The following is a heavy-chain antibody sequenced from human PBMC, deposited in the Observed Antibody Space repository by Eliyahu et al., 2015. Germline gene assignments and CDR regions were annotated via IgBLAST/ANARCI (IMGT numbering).Heavy chain of an antibody. CDR1: GFSXXXSGVG. Sequence: QITLKESGPTLVKPTQTLTPTCTFSGFSXXXSGVGXGWIRQXPGKALEWLALIYWDDDKRYSPSLKNRLTITKDTSKNQVVLTMTNMDPVDTATYYCAHRREAAAGFVFDYWGQGTLVTVSS. J-gene: IGHJ4*02. D-gene: IGHD6-13*01. CDR3: AHRREAAAGFVFDY. V-gene: IGHV2-5*02. CDR2: IYWDDDK.